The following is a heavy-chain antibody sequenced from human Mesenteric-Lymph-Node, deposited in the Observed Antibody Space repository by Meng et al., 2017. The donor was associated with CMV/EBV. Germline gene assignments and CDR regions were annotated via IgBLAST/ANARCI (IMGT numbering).Heavy chain of an antibody. CDR3: ARGDFWSGYFDY. V-gene: IGHV4-59*01. J-gene: IGHJ4*02. Sequence: GSLRLSCTVSGGSISSYYWSWIRQPPGKGPEWIGYIYYSGSTNYNPSLKSRVTISVDTSKNQFSLKLSSVTAADTAVYYCARGDFWSGYFDYWGQGTLVTVSS. CDR1: GGSISSYY. CDR2: IYYSGST. D-gene: IGHD3-3*01.